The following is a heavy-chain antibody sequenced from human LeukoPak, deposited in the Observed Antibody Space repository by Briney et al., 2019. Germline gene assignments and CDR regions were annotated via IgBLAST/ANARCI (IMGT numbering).Heavy chain of an antibody. V-gene: IGHV4-39*01. CDR1: GGSIGVTNYY. CDR2: IFYSGST. J-gene: IGHJ4*02. Sequence: PSETLSLTCTVSGGSIGVTNYYWGWFRQPPGKGLEWIGNIFYSGSTFYNPSFQSRITISVDTSKNQFSLKLGSVTAADTAVYYCSRRFWDWLAHDYWGRGSLVTVSS. CDR3: SRRFWDWLAHDY. D-gene: IGHD3/OR15-3a*01.